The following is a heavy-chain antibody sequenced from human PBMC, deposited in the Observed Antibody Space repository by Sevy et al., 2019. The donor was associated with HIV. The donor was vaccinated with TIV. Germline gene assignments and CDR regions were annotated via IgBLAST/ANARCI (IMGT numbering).Heavy chain of an antibody. CDR1: GGSVTTTGYY. D-gene: IGHD6-19*01. Sequence: SETLSLTCIVSGGSVTTTGYYWGWVRQPPGKGLEWIGNIYYGGNTFYKPSLKSRVSISVDTSNNRFSLKLNSVTAADTAVYYCATGIRSGSPFDSWGQGTLVTVSS. CDR2: IYYGGNT. J-gene: IGHJ4*02. CDR3: ATGIRSGSPFDS. V-gene: IGHV4-39*02.